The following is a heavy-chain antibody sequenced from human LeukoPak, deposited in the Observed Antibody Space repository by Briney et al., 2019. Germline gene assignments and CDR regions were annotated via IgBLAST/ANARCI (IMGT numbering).Heavy chain of an antibody. D-gene: IGHD3-22*01. J-gene: IGHJ4*02. V-gene: IGHV3-30-3*01. CDR3: ARGATGADSSGHYAYFDY. Sequence: GGSLRLSCAASGFTFDDYAMHWVRQTPGKGLEWVAVISSDGSSKYFADSVKGRFTISRDNSKNTLYVQMNSLRPEDMAVYYCARGATGADSSGHYAYFDYWGRGTLVTVSS. CDR1: GFTFDDYA. CDR2: ISSDGSSK.